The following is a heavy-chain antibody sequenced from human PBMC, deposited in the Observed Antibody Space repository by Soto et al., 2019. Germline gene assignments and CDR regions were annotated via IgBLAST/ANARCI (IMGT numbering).Heavy chain of an antibody. D-gene: IGHD2-15*01. J-gene: IGHJ6*04. Sequence: EVQLVESGGGLVQPVGSLRLSCAASGFSVSTKYLSWVRQAPGKGLEWVSLIQNGGSTYYADSVKGRITISRDNSENTIFLQMNSLRVEDTAVYYWTRDDVECSGGSGYGVPMDVWSIGKKVTVSA. CDR1: GFSVSTKY. V-gene: IGHV3-66*01. CDR2: IQNGGST. CDR3: TRDDVECSGGSGYGVPMDV.